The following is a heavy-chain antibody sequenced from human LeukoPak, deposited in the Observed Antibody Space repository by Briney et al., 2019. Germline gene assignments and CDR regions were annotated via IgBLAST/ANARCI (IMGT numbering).Heavy chain of an antibody. V-gene: IGHV3-20*04. Sequence: PGGSLRPSCAASGFNFGDHGMSWVRQVPGKGLEWVSAIDGSGGSIGYGDSVRGRFTTSRDNGQKSLYLQMNSPTVEDTAFYYCARGDPREVEVFDHWGQGTLVTVSS. D-gene: IGHD1-1*01. CDR1: GFNFGDHG. CDR2: IDGSGGSI. CDR3: ARGDPREVEVFDH. J-gene: IGHJ4*02.